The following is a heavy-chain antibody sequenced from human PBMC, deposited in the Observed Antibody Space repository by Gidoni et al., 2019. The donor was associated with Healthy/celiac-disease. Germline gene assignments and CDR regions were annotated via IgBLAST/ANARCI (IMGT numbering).Heavy chain of an antibody. CDR3: ARDEDIAAAGTLYY. CDR2: ISYDGSNK. CDR1: GFTFSSYA. D-gene: IGHD6-13*01. V-gene: IGHV3-30-3*01. Sequence: QVQLVESGGGVVQPGRSLRLSCAASGFTFSSYAMHWVRQAPGKGLEWVAVISYDGSNKYYADSVKGRFTISRDNSKNTLYLQMNSLRAEDTAVYYCARDEDIAAAGTLYYWGQGTLVTVSS. J-gene: IGHJ4*02.